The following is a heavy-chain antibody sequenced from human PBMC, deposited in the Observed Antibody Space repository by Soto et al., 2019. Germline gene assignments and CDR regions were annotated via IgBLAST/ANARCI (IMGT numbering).Heavy chain of an antibody. D-gene: IGHD4-4*01. Sequence: GGSLRLSCAASGFTFSSYGMHWVRQAPGKGLEWVAVIWYDGSNKYYADSVKGRFTISRDNSKNTLYLQMNSLRAEDTAVYYCARELRWLQSWTYYFDYWGQGTLVTVYS. V-gene: IGHV3-33*01. CDR3: ARELRWLQSWTYYFDY. CDR1: GFTFSSYG. CDR2: IWYDGSNK. J-gene: IGHJ4*02.